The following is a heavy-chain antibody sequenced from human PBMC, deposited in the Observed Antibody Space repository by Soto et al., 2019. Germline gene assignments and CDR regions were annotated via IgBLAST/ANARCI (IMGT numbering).Heavy chain of an antibody. CDR1: GGTFSSYS. V-gene: IGHV1-69*13. Sequence: GASVKVSCKASGGTFSSYSISWVLQAPGEGLEWMGGIIPIFGTANYAQKFQGRVTITADESTSTAYMELSSLRSEDTAVYYCAREAGSSSWYRWFDPWGQGTLVTVSS. CDR3: AREAGSSSWYRWFDP. J-gene: IGHJ5*02. D-gene: IGHD6-13*01. CDR2: IIPIFGTA.